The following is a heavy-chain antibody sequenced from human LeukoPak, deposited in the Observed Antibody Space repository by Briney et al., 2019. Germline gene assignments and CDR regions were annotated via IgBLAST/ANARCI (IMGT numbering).Heavy chain of an antibody. Sequence: SVKVSCKASGYTLTSYAMNWVRQAPGQGLEWMGWINTNTGNPTYAQGFTGRFVFSLDTSVSTAYLQISSLKAEDTAVYYCAIDSSSWYSPFDYWGQGTLVIVSS. D-gene: IGHD6-13*01. V-gene: IGHV7-4-1*02. CDR2: INTNTGNP. J-gene: IGHJ4*02. CDR1: GYTLTSYA. CDR3: AIDSSSWYSPFDY.